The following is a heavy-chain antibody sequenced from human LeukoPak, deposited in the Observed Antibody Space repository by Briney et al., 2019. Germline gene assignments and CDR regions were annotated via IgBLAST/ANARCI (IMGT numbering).Heavy chain of an antibody. D-gene: IGHD3-16*02. CDR1: GFTFSSYE. J-gene: IGHJ4*02. CDR3: ARWSRLGELSSDY. CDR2: ISSSGSII. Sequence: PGGSLRLSCAASGFTFSSYEMNWVRQAPGKGLEWVSYISSSGSIIYYADSVKGRFTISGDNAKNSLYLQMSSLRAEDTAVYYCARWSRLGELSSDYWGQGTLVSVSS. V-gene: IGHV3-48*03.